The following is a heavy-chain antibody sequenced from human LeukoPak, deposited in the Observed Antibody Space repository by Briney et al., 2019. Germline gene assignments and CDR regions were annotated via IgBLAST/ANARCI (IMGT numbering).Heavy chain of an antibody. CDR1: GGSISSHY. J-gene: IGHJ4*02. V-gene: IGHV4-4*07. CDR2: IHTSGIT. D-gene: IGHD1-26*01. CDR3: ARDLGSNYVYFDY. Sequence: PSETLSLTCTVSGGSISSHYWNWIRQPAGKGLEYIGRIHTSGITNYNPSLKSRVTMSGDTSKNQFSLQLSSVTAADTAVYYCARDLGSNYVYFDYWGQGSLVTVSS.